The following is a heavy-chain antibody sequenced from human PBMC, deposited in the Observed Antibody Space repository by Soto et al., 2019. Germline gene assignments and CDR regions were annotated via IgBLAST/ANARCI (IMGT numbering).Heavy chain of an antibody. Sequence: QVQLQESGPGKVKPSETLSLTCSVSGGSMNYYYWTWIRQSPGKGLEWIGSVSHTGSTTYSPSLTCRLVISLDTSRTQFSLTLSSVTAADTAVYFCARYSPPKKAYDSNPGWFHPWGQGTLVAVTS. CDR2: VSHTGST. CDR3: ARYSPPKKAYDSNPGWFHP. V-gene: IGHV4-59*03. CDR1: GGSMNYYY. D-gene: IGHD3-22*01. J-gene: IGHJ5*02.